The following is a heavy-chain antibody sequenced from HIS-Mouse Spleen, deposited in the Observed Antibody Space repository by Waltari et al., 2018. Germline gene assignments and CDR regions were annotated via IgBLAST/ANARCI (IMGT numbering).Heavy chain of an antibody. J-gene: IGHJ6*02. V-gene: IGHV1-8*01. CDR2: MNPNSGNT. Sequence: QVQLVQSGAEVKKPGASVKVSCNAAGYTFTSYDINWVRQATGQGLEWMGWMNPNSGNTGYAQKFQGRVTMTRNTSISTAYMELSSLRSEDTAVYYCARRNDFWSGYYYYYYGMDVWGQGTTVTVSS. CDR3: ARRNDFWSGYYYYYYGMDV. D-gene: IGHD3-3*01. CDR1: GYTFTSYD.